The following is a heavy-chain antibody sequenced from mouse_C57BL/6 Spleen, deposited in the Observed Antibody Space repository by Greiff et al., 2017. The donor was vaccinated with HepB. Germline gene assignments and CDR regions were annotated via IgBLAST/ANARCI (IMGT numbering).Heavy chain of an antibody. CDR2: IHPNSGST. V-gene: IGHV1-64*01. J-gene: IGHJ2*01. CDR3: ARGNTTVVAPDY. Sequence: QVQLKQPGAELVKPGASVKLSCKASGYTFTSYWMHWVKQRPGQGLEWIGMIHPNSGSTNYNEKFKSKATLTVDKSSSTAYMQLSSLTSEDSAVYYCARGNTTVVAPDYWGQGTTLTVSS. CDR1: GYTFTSYW. D-gene: IGHD1-1*01.